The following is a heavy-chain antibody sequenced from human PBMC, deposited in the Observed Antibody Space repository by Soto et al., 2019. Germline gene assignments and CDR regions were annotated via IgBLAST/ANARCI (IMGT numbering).Heavy chain of an antibody. D-gene: IGHD3-22*01. CDR1: GGSISSGDYY. CDR2: IYYSGST. CDR3: ARVSGYDSSAEDAFDI. J-gene: IGHJ3*02. V-gene: IGHV4-30-4*01. Sequence: PSETLSLTCTVSGGSISSGDYYWSWIRQPPGKGLEWIGYIYYSGSTYYNPSLKSRVTISVDTSKNQFSLKLSSVTAADTAVYYCARVSGYDSSAEDAFDIWGQGTMVTVSS.